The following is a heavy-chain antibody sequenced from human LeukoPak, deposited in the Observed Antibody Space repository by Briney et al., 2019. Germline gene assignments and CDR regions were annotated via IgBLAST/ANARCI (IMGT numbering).Heavy chain of an antibody. CDR3: ARVGSYYFDY. V-gene: IGHV4-59*01. CDR1: GGSISSYY. CDR2: IYYSGST. D-gene: IGHD2-15*01. J-gene: IGHJ4*02. Sequence: KPSETLSLTCAVYGGSISSYYWSWIRQPPGKGLEWIGYIYYSGSTNYNPSLKSRVTISVDTSKNQFSLKLSSVTAADTAVYYCARVGSYYFDYWGQGTLVTVSS.